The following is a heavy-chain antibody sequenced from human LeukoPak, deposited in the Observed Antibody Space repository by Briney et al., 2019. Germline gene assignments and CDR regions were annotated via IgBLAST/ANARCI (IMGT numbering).Heavy chain of an antibody. D-gene: IGHD3-10*01. CDR3: ARGHGPMVRGVINY. Sequence: ASVKVSCKASGGTFSSYAINWVRQATGQELEWMGWMNPNSGNTGYAQKFQGRVTMTRNTSISTAYIELSSLRSEDTAVYYCARGHGPMVRGVINYWGQGTLVTVSS. CDR1: GGTFSSYA. J-gene: IGHJ4*02. V-gene: IGHV1-8*02. CDR2: MNPNSGNT.